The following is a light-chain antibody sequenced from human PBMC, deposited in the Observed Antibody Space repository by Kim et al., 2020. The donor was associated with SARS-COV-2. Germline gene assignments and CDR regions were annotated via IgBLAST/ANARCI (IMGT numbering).Light chain of an antibody. CDR2: GIS. J-gene: IGKJ1*01. CDR3: QQYADSPPT. V-gene: IGKV3-20*01. CDR1: QGISSLH. Sequence: SQAERASLARRTRQGISSLHTAWYQQKRGRAPRLIIYGISNSATDLPDRCSGSGAGTDFTLTISRLEPEDFAVYYCQQYADSPPTFGQGTKVDIK.